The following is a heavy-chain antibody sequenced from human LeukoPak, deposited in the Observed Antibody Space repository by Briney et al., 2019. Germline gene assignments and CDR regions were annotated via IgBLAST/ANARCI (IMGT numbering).Heavy chain of an antibody. D-gene: IGHD5-18*01. CDR1: GGSISSYC. Sequence: SETLSLTCTVAGGSISSYCWSWIRQPPGKGLEWIGYIYYSGSTNYNPSLKSRVTISVDTSKNQFSLKLSSVTAADTAVYYCARVTWIQHYYYYYGMDVWGQGTTVTVSS. J-gene: IGHJ6*02. V-gene: IGHV4-59*08. CDR3: ARVTWIQHYYYYYGMDV. CDR2: IYYSGST.